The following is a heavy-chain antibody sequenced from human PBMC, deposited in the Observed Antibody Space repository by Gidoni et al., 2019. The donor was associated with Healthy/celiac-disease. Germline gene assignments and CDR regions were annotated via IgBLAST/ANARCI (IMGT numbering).Heavy chain of an antibody. J-gene: IGHJ2*01. Sequence: LSCAASGFTFSSYSMNWVRQAPGKGLEWGAAISSSSSYIYYADSVMGRFTISRDNAKNSLYLQMNSLRAEDTAVYYCARDLHGSGSYSMYFDLWGRGTLVTVSS. CDR3: ARDLHGSGSYSMYFDL. CDR1: GFTFSSYS. V-gene: IGHV3-21*01. CDR2: ISSSSSYI. D-gene: IGHD3-10*01.